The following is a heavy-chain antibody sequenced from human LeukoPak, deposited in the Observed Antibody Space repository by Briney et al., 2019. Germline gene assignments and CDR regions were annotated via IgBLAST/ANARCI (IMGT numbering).Heavy chain of an antibody. J-gene: IGHJ5*02. Sequence: SETLSLTCTVSGGSISSYYWSWIRQPPGKGLEWIGYIYTSGSTNYNPSLKSRVTISVDTSKNQFSLKLSSVTAADTAVYYCARAPYSSGWTSWFDPWGQGTLVTVSS. V-gene: IGHV4-4*09. CDR1: GGSISSYY. D-gene: IGHD6-19*01. CDR3: ARAPYSSGWTSWFDP. CDR2: IYTSGST.